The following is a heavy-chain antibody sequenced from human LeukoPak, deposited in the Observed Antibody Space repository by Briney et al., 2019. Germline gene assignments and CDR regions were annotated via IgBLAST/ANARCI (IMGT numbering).Heavy chain of an antibody. CDR3: ARGRTGATANGP. CDR1: GGSISSYY. J-gene: IGHJ4*02. CDR2: IYTSGST. Sequence: SETLSLTCTVSGGSISSYYWSWIRQPPGKGLEWIGYIYTSGSTIYNPSLKSRVTISVDTSKNQFSLKLSSVTAADTAVYYCARGRTGATANGPWGQGTLVTVSS. V-gene: IGHV4-4*09. D-gene: IGHD3/OR15-3a*01.